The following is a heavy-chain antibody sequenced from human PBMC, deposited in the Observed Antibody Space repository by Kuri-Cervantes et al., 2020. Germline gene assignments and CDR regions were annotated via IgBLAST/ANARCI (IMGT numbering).Heavy chain of an antibody. V-gene: IGHV3-53*01. Sequence: GESLKISCAASGFTVSSNYMSWVRQAPGKGLEWVSVIYSGGSTYYADSVKGRFTISRDNSKNTLYLQMNSLRPEDTAVYYCARVKVDFWSGYYSDYWGQGTPVTVSS. CDR1: GFTVSSNY. CDR3: ARVKVDFWSGYYSDY. J-gene: IGHJ4*02. CDR2: IYSGGST. D-gene: IGHD3-3*01.